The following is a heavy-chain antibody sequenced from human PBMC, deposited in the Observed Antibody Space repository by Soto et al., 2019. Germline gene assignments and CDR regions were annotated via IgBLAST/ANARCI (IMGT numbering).Heavy chain of an antibody. Sequence: PSETLSLTCTVSGGSLSTYSWSWIRQPPGRGLEWIGYIYHSGSTKSNPSLKSRLILSLDTSKNQLSMNLSSVTAADTAVYHCAGRYQTLDLWGLGTLVTVSS. V-gene: IGHV4-59*01. D-gene: IGHD3-16*02. J-gene: IGHJ5*02. CDR1: GGSLSTYS. CDR2: IYHSGST. CDR3: AGRYQTLDL.